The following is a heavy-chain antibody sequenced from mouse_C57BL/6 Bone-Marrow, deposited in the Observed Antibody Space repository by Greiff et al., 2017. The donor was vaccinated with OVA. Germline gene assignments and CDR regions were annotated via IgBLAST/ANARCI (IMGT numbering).Heavy chain of an antibody. J-gene: IGHJ2*02. Sequence: VQLQQSGAELVRPGASVTLSCKASGYTFTDYEMHWVKQTPVHGLEWIGTIDPETGGTAYNQKFKGKAILTADKSSSTAYMELRSLTSGDSAVYYCTSRGDYWGQGTSLTVSS. D-gene: IGHD3-1*01. V-gene: IGHV1-15*01. CDR2: IDPETGGT. CDR3: TSRGDY. CDR1: GYTFTDYE.